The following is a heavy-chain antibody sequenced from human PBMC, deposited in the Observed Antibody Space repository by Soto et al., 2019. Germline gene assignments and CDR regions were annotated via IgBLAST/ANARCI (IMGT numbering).Heavy chain of an antibody. CDR2: MNPKSGYT. D-gene: IGHD3-16*01. CDR3: VGVGGGVAF. J-gene: IGHJ4*01. V-gene: IGHV1-8*01. CDR1: GYTFSNYD. Sequence: QVQLVQSGAEVKKPGTSVRISCKTSGYTFSNYDINWVRQAAGQGLEWMGWMNPKSGYTGSARNFQGRVTMTRDTPMTTAYMELSGLRFEDTAMYYCVGVGGGVAFWGKGPLVTVSS.